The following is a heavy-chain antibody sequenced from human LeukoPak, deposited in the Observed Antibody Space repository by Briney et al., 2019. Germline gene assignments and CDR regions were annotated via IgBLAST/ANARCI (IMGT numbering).Heavy chain of an antibody. CDR2: LNPNTGGT. J-gene: IGHJ5*02. CDR1: GYTFTGYY. CDR3: ARDGYAFDP. Sequence: GASVKVSCKASGYTFTGYYIHWVRQTPGQGLEWMGWLNPNTGGTNYAQKFQGRVTMTRDTSISTAYMELSRLRSDDTAVYYCARDGYAFDPWGQGTLVTVSS. V-gene: IGHV1-2*02. D-gene: IGHD5-12*01.